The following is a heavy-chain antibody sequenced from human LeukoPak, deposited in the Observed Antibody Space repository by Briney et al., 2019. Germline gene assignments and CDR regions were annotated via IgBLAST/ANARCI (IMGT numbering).Heavy chain of an antibody. CDR3: ARAGYYYDSKRKFDP. V-gene: IGHV4-39*01. J-gene: IGHJ5*02. Sequence: SETLSLTCAVFGGSSDGYYWGWIRQPPGKGLEWIGSLYYSGSTYYNPSLKSRVTISVDTSKNQFSLKLSSVTAADTAVYYCARAGYYYDSKRKFDPWGQGTLVTVSS. CDR1: GGSSDGYY. CDR2: LYYSGST. D-gene: IGHD3-22*01.